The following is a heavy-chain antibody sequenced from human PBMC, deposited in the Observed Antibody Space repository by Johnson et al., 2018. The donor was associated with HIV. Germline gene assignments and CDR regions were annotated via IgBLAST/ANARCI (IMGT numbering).Heavy chain of an antibody. CDR3: AKDGSWGSYSAAADAFDF. V-gene: IGHV3-9*01. CDR2: ISWNSGSI. D-gene: IGHD1-26*01. J-gene: IGHJ3*01. CDR1: GFTFDDYA. Sequence: VQLVESGGGLVQPGRSLRLSCAASGFTFDDYAMHWVRQAPGKGLEWVSGISWNSGSIGYADSVKGRFTISRDNAKNSLYLQMNSLRAEDTALYYCAKDGSWGSYSAAADAFDFWGQGTMVTVSS.